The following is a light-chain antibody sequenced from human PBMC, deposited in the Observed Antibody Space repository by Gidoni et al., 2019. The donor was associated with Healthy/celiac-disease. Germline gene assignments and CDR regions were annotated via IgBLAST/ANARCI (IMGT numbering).Light chain of an antibody. J-gene: IGKJ1*01. CDR2: KAS. Sequence: DIQMNQSPSTLSASVGDRVNITCRASQSISSWFALYQPKPGKAPKLLIYKASSVESGVPSRFSGSGSGTEFTLTISSLQPDDFATYYGQKYNSLWTFGQGTKVEIK. V-gene: IGKV1-5*03. CDR1: QSISSW. CDR3: QKYNSLWT.